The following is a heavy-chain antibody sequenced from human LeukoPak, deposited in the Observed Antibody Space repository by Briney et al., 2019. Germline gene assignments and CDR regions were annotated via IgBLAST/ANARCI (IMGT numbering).Heavy chain of an antibody. CDR3: ASTSPKYYYESSGYSSLFDN. V-gene: IGHV4-39*07. Sequence: PSGTLSLTCAVSGGSISSDSYYWGWIRQPPGKGLEWIGTIYYSGNTYYNPSLKSRLTISVDTSKNQFSLKLRSVTAADTALYYCASTSPKYYYESSGYSSLFDNWGQGTLVTVSS. CDR1: GGSISSDSYY. D-gene: IGHD3-22*01. J-gene: IGHJ4*02. CDR2: IYYSGNT.